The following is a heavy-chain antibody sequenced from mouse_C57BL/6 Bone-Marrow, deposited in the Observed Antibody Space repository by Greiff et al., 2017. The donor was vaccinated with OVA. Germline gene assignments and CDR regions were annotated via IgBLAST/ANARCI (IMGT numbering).Heavy chain of an antibody. CDR3: ARDAGEYFDY. V-gene: IGHV7-1*01. CDR2: SRNKANDYTT. Sequence: DVKLVESGGGLVQSGRSLRLSCATSGFTFSDFYMEWVRQAPGKGLEWIAASRNKANDYTTEYSASVKGRFIVSRDTSQSILYLQMNALRAEDTAIYYCARDAGEYFDYWGQGTTLTVSS. J-gene: IGHJ2*01. CDR1: GFTFSDFY.